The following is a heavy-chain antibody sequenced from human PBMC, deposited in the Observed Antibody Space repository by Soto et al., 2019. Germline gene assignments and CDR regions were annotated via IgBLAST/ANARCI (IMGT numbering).Heavy chain of an antibody. CDR1: GYTFTSYY. CDR3: AIPPPDIVLVPAATSRKYYYYGMDV. D-gene: IGHD2-2*01. J-gene: IGHJ6*02. V-gene: IGHV1-46*01. Sequence: ASVKVSCNASGYTFTSYYMHWVRQAPGHGFVWMGIINPSGGSTSYVQKFRGRVTMTRDKSPSTVYMELSSLRSEDTAVYYCAIPPPDIVLVPAATSRKYYYYGMDVWGPVTTVTVSS. CDR2: INPSGGST.